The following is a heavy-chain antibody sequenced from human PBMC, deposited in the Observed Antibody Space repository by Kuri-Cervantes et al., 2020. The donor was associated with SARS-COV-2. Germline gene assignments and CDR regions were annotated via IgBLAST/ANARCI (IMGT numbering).Heavy chain of an antibody. J-gene: IGHJ5*02. V-gene: IGHV3-7*01. D-gene: IGHD2-21*01. CDR3: AREALYCGGDCYSRGLGWFDP. Sequence: GGSLRLSCAASGFTFGSYWMSWVLQAPGKGLEWVANIKQDGSEKYYVDSVKGRFTISRDNAKNSLYLQMNSLRAEDTAVYYCAREALYCGGDCYSRGLGWFDPWGQGTLVTVSS. CDR1: GFTFGSYW. CDR2: IKQDGSEK.